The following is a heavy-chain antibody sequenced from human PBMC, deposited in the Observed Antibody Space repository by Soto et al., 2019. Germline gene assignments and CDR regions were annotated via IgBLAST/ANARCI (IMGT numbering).Heavy chain of an antibody. CDR1: GFTFSSYA. CDR2: ISYDGSNK. D-gene: IGHD6-19*01. Sequence: QVQLVESGGGVVQPGRSLRLSCAASGFTFSSYAMHWVRQAPGKGLEWVAVISYDGSNKYYADSVKGRFTISRDNSKNTLYLQMNSLRAEDTAVYYCARDKREQWLSTFYYWGQGTLVTVSS. V-gene: IGHV3-30-3*01. J-gene: IGHJ4*02. CDR3: ARDKREQWLSTFYY.